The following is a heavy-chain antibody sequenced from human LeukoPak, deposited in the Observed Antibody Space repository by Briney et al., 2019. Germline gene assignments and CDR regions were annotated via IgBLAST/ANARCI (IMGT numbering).Heavy chain of an antibody. CDR3: VRDGYSTAWGYYSDS. Sequence: SETLSLTCTVSGASISNYQWSWIRQTAGKRLEWIGHIDSSGGTYYNPSLKSGVTMSVDTSKNQVFVKLTSVTAADTAVYYCVRDGYSTAWGYYSDSWGPGILVTVSS. V-gene: IGHV4-4*07. J-gene: IGHJ4*02. D-gene: IGHD4-11*01. CDR2: IDSSGGT. CDR1: GASISNYQ.